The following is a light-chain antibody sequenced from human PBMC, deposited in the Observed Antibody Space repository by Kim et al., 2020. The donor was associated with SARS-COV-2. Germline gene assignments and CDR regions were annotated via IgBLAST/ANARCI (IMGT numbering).Light chain of an antibody. CDR1: QSVSSSY. V-gene: IGKV3-20*01. CDR2: GAS. Sequence: SPGERATLSCRASQSVSSSYLAWYQQKPGQAPRLLIYGASSRATGIPDRFSGSGSGTDFTLTISSLQAEDVAVYYCQQYYSTPPTFGQGTKVDIK. CDR3: QQYYSTPPT. J-gene: IGKJ1*01.